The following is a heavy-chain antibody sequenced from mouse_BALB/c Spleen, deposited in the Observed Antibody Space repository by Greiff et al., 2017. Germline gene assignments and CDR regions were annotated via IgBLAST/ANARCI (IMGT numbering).Heavy chain of an antibody. Sequence: EVQLQQSGPELVKPGASVKIPCKASGYTFTDYNMDWVKQSHGKSLEWIGDINPNNGGTIYNQKFKGKATLTVDKSSSTAYMELLSLTSEDSAVYYCARPYDGGTWFAYWGQGTLVTVSA. CDR1: GYTFTDYN. CDR3: ARPYDGGTWFAY. CDR2: INPNNGGT. D-gene: IGHD2-14*01. J-gene: IGHJ3*01. V-gene: IGHV1-18*01.